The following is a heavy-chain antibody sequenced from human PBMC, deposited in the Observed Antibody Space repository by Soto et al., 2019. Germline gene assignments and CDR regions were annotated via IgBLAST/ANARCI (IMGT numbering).Heavy chain of an antibody. D-gene: IGHD1-26*01. Sequence: QMQLVESGGDLVKPGGSLRLSCDASGFTFGDYYMSWIRQVPGQGLEWLAFISSGGSYTKYSDTMRGRLTVSRDNGQNSLYLQMNSLRVDDTGVYYCARLRVGVNWYFDLWGRGTMVPVSA. CDR3: ARLRVGVNWYFDL. CDR2: ISSGGSYT. J-gene: IGHJ2*01. CDR1: GFTFGDYY. V-gene: IGHV3-11*06.